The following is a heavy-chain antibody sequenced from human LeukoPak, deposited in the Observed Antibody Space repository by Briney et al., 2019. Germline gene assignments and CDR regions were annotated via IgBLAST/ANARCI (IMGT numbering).Heavy chain of an antibody. Sequence: PSQTLSLTCTVSGGSISSGDYYWSWIRQPPGKGLEWIGYIYYSGSTYYNPSLKSRVTISVDTSKNQFSLKLSSVTAADTAVYYCARGLKGDCSGGSCYPHFDYWGQGTLVTVSS. J-gene: IGHJ4*02. D-gene: IGHD2-15*01. CDR3: ARGLKGDCSGGSCYPHFDY. V-gene: IGHV4-30-4*01. CDR2: IYYSGST. CDR1: GGSISSGDYY.